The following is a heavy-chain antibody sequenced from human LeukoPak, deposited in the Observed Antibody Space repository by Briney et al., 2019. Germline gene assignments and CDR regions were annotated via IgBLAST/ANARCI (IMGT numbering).Heavy chain of an antibody. J-gene: IGHJ4*02. V-gene: IGHV4-34*01. CDR1: GGSFGGYY. CDR2: INHSGST. Sequence: KPSETLSLTCAVYGGSFGGYYWSWIRQPPGKGLEWIGEINHSGSTNYNPSLKSRVTISVDTSKNQFSLKLSSVTAADTAVYYCARGFYYYDSSGYRYWGQGTLVTVSS. D-gene: IGHD3-22*01. CDR3: ARGFYYYDSSGYRY.